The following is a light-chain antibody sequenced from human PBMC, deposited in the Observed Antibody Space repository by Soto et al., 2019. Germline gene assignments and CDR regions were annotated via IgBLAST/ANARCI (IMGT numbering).Light chain of an antibody. CDR2: AAS. V-gene: IGKV1-12*01. CDR1: QGITSW. CDR3: QQTSSFPLT. J-gene: IGKJ4*01. Sequence: DIQMNQSRSSVSASVGDRVTITCRVSQGITSWLAWYQQKPGKASKRLIYAASRLQSGVPSRFSGSGSGTDFNLTISSLQPEDFATYYCQQTSSFPLTFGGGTKVEIK.